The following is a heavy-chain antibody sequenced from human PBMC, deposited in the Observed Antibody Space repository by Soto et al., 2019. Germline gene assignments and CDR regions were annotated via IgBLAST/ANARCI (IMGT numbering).Heavy chain of an antibody. CDR1: GYTFNTFG. J-gene: IGHJ5*02. D-gene: IGHD3-10*01. CDR2: ISAYNGDT. CDR3: VRDQFLMGRLDA. Sequence: QVHLVQSGAEVRKPGDSVKVSCKASGYTFNTFGISWVLQAPGQGLEWMGWISAYNGDTKYEEKFQDRVTLTTGASTTTAYMELRSLRTDDRAIYYCVRDQFLMGRLDAWGQGTLVTVSS. V-gene: IGHV1-18*01.